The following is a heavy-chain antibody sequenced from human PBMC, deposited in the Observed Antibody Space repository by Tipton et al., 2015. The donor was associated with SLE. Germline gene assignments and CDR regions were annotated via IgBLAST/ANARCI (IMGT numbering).Heavy chain of an antibody. CDR1: GYTFTSYY. CDR3: ARDGRAIFGPGYFDY. V-gene: IGHV1-46*01. CDR2: INPSGGST. D-gene: IGHD3-3*01. J-gene: IGHJ4*02. Sequence: QVQLVQSGPEVKKPGASVKVSCKASGYTFTSYYMHWVRQAPGQGLEWMGIINPSGGSTSYAQKFQGRVTMTRDTSTSTVYMELSSLRSEDTAVYYCARDGRAIFGPGYFDYWGQGTLVTVSS.